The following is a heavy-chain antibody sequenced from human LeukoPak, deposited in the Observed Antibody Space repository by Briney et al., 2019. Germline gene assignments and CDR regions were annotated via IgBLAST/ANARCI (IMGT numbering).Heavy chain of an antibody. CDR2: ISAYNGNT. D-gene: IGHD3-10*01. CDR3: ARDIITMVRGVPLNWFDP. CDR1: GYTFTSYG. V-gene: IGHV1-18*01. J-gene: IGHJ5*02. Sequence: ASVKVSCKASGYTFTSYGISWVRQAPGQGLEWMGWISAYNGNTNYAQKLQGRVTMTTDTSTSTAYMELRSLRSDDTAVYYCARDIITMVRGVPLNWFDPWGQGTLVTVSS.